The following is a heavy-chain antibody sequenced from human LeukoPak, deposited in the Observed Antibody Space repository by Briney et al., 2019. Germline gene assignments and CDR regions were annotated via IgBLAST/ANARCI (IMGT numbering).Heavy chain of an antibody. V-gene: IGHV1-2*02. CDR1: GYTFTGYY. D-gene: IGHD3-10*01. Sequence: ASVKVSCKASGYTFTGYYMHWVRQAPGQGLEWMGWINPNSGGTNYAQKFQGRVTMTRDTSISTAYMELSRLRSDDTAVYYCARDLYYYGSGSYGAFDIWGQGAMVTVSS. CDR3: ARDLYYYGSGSYGAFDI. J-gene: IGHJ3*02. CDR2: INPNSGGT.